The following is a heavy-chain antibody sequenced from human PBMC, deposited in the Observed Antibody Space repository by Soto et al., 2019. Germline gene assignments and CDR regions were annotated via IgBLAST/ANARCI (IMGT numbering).Heavy chain of an antibody. Sequence: ASVKVSCKASGYTFTSYAMHWVRQAPGQRLEWMGWINAGSGSTKYAQKFQGRVTMTRDTSTSTVYMELSSLRSEDTAVYYCAREVRWELLSGYGMDVWGQGTTVTVSS. D-gene: IGHD1-26*01. CDR1: GYTFTSYA. CDR3: AREVRWELLSGYGMDV. V-gene: IGHV1-3*01. CDR2: INAGSGST. J-gene: IGHJ6*02.